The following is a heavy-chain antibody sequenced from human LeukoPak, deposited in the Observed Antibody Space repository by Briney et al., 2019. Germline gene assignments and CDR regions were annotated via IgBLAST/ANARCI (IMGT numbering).Heavy chain of an antibody. V-gene: IGHV4-59*08. CDR1: GGSISNYY. CDR3: ARHLGLSGSSSFFDY. Sequence: SETLSLTCTVSGGSISNYYWSWIRQPPGKGLEWIGCIYYSGRTNYNPSLESRVTISVDTSKNQFSLKLSSVTAADTAVYYCARHLGLSGSSSFFDYWGQGTLVTVSS. CDR2: IYYSGRT. J-gene: IGHJ4*02. D-gene: IGHD1-26*01.